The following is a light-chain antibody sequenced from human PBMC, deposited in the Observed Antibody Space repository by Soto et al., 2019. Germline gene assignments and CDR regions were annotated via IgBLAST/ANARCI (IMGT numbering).Light chain of an antibody. CDR3: QHYNNWPAFT. V-gene: IGKV3-15*01. J-gene: IGKJ3*01. Sequence: EIVITQSPATLSVSPGERATLSCRASQSVTGNLAWYQQKPGQAPRLLIYAASTRATGIPARFSGSGSGTEFTLTIISLQSEDSAVYYCQHYNNWPAFTFGPGTKVEI. CDR2: AAS. CDR1: QSVTGN.